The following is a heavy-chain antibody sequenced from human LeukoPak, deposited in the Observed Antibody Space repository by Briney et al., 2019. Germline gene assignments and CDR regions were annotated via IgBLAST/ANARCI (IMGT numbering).Heavy chain of an antibody. V-gene: IGHV1-69*05. CDR3: ARDGCSTTFCNTNWFDP. Sequence: SVKVSCKVLGGTFRTHAISWVRQAPGQGFEWVGGIIPMIGKPHYAQQLQGRITITTDESTSTVHVELSSLRSEDTAVYFCARDGCSTTFCNTNWFDPWGQGTLVTVSS. J-gene: IGHJ5*02. CDR2: IIPMIGKP. D-gene: IGHD2/OR15-2a*01. CDR1: GGTFRTHA.